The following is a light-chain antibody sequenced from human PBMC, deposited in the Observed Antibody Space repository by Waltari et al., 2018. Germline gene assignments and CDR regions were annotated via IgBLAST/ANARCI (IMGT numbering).Light chain of an antibody. J-gene: IGLJ2*01. Sequence: SSELTPDPAVSVAWGQTVRITCQGDSLRGYYASWYQQKPGQAPVLVIYGKNNRPSGIPDRFSGSSSGNTASLTITGAQAEDEADYYCNSRDSSGNVVFGGGTKLTVL. CDR3: NSRDSSGNVV. CDR2: GKN. CDR1: SLRGYY. V-gene: IGLV3-19*01.